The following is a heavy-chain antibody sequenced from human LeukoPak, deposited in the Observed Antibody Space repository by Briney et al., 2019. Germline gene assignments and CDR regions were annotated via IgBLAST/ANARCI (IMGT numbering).Heavy chain of an antibody. CDR3: AREWRYCSGGSCRYGMDV. Sequence: SVKVSCKASGGTFSSYAISWVRQAPGQGLEWMGGIIPIFGTANYAQKFQGRVTITADESTSTAYMELSSLRSEDTAVYYCAREWRYCSGGSCRYGMDVWGQGTTVTVSS. CDR2: IIPIFGTA. V-gene: IGHV1-69*13. J-gene: IGHJ6*02. D-gene: IGHD2-15*01. CDR1: GGTFSSYA.